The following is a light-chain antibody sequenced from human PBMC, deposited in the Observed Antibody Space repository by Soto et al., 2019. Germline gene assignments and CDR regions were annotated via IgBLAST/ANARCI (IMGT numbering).Light chain of an antibody. V-gene: IGLV2-8*01. J-gene: IGLJ3*02. CDR1: SSDVGGYNY. CDR2: EVS. Sequence: QSALTQPPSASGSPGQSVTISCTGTSSDVGGYNYVSWYQQHPGKAPKLMIYEVSERPSAVPDRLSGSKSGSTASLTVSGLQAEDDADYYCSSYAGSNNLVFGGGTKLTVL. CDR3: SSYAGSNNLV.